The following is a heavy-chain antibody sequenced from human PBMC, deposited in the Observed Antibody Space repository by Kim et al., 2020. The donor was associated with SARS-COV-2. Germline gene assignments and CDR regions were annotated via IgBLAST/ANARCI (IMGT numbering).Heavy chain of an antibody. V-gene: IGHV5-51*01. CDR3: AKSGGDYKFSYYYAMDA. J-gene: IGHJ6*02. Sequence: GESLKISCKASGYSFTTNWIGWVRQMPGKGLEWMGIIYPGDSHTLYSPSFRGQVTISADKSINTAYLQCSSLKASDTAMYYCAKSGGDYKFSYYYAMDAWGQGTSVTVSS. D-gene: IGHD2-21*02. CDR1: GYSFTTNW. CDR2: IYPGDSHT.